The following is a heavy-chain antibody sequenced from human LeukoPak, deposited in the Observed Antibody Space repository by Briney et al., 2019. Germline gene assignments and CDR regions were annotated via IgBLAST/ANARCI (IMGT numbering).Heavy chain of an antibody. J-gene: IGHJ6*02. V-gene: IGHV3-33*01. CDR3: AREKAYYDSSGYYYYGMDV. CDR1: GFTFSSYG. Sequence: PGGSLRLSCAASGFTFSSYGMHWVRQAPGKGLEWVAVIWYDGSNKYYADSVKGRFTISRGNSKNTLYLQMNSLRAEDTAVYYCAREKAYYDSSGYYYYGMDVWGQGTTVTVSS. CDR2: IWYDGSNK. D-gene: IGHD3-22*01.